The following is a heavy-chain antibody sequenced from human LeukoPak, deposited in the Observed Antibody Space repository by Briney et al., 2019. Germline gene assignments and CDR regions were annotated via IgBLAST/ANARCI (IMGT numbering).Heavy chain of an antibody. D-gene: IGHD2-15*01. V-gene: IGHV1-18*04. Sequence: SVKVSCKASGYTFTGYYMHWVRQAPGQGLEWMGWISAYNGNTNYAQKLQGRVTMTTDTSTSTAYMELRSLRSDDTAVYYCARDLVVVAATQDYWGQGTLVTVSS. CDR1: GYTFTGYY. CDR3: ARDLVVVAATQDY. J-gene: IGHJ4*02. CDR2: ISAYNGNT.